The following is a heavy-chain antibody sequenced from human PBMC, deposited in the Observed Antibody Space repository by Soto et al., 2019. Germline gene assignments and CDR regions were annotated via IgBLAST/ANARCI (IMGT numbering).Heavy chain of an antibody. Sequence: QVQLVESGGGVVQPGRSLRLSCAASGFTFSSYGMHWVRQAPGKGLEWVAVIWYDGSNKYYADSVKGRFTISRDNSKNTLYLQMNSLRAEDTAVYYCAREGVSVLEWLFSISYFDYWGQGTLVTVSS. V-gene: IGHV3-33*01. CDR2: IWYDGSNK. J-gene: IGHJ4*02. CDR3: AREGVSVLEWLFSISYFDY. CDR1: GFTFSSYG. D-gene: IGHD3-3*01.